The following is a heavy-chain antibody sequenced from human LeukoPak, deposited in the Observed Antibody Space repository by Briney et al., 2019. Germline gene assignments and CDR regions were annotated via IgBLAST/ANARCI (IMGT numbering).Heavy chain of an antibody. V-gene: IGHV6-1*01. D-gene: IGHD2-21*01. CDR3: ARASYSSSRNYYHGMDV. CDR2: TYYRSKWFN. CDR1: GDSVSSNIAA. Sequence: SQTLSLTCAISGDSVSSNIAAWNWIRQSPSRGLEWLGRTYYRSKWFNDYATSLKNRGIINPDTSKNQFSLQLNSVTPEDTAVYYCARASYSSSRNYYHGMDVWGQGTTVTVSS. J-gene: IGHJ6*02.